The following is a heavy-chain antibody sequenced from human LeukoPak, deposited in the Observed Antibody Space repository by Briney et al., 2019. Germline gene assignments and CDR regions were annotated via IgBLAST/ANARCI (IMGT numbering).Heavy chain of an antibody. J-gene: IGHJ4*02. CDR2: IFYDGSKI. D-gene: IGHD3-16*01. V-gene: IGHV3-33*01. CDR1: GFTFRNYG. CDR3: ARSLGETTFDW. Sequence: PGRSLRLSCVASGFTFRNYGMHWIRQAPGKGLEWVSVIFYDGSKIYYADFVKGRFTISRDNSKNVVYLQMDSLRAEDTAFYYCARSLGETTFDWWGQGTLVTVSS.